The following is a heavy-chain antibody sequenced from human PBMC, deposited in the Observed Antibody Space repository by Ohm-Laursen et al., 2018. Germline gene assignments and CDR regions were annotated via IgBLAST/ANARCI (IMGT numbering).Heavy chain of an antibody. CDR3: ARIRWQWLPYFDY. CDR1: GFSLNNTRVG. V-gene: IGHV2-26*01. D-gene: IGHD6-19*01. Sequence: TQTLTLTCTVSGFSLNNTRVGVSRIRQPPGKALEWLAHIFSPDEKSYRTSLRSRLTVSKDTSKSQVVLTMTNMDPVDTATYYCARIRWQWLPYFDYWGQGTLVTVSS. CDR2: IFSPDEK. J-gene: IGHJ4*02.